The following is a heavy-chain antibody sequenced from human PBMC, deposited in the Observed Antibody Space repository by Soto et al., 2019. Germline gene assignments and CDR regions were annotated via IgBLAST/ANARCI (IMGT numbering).Heavy chain of an antibody. CDR1: GYTFTSYA. J-gene: IGHJ4*02. CDR2: INAGNGNT. V-gene: IGHV1-3*01. Sequence: ASVKVSCKASGYTFTSYAMHWVRQAPGQRLEWMGWINAGNGNTKYSQKFQGRVTITRDTSASTAYMELSSLRSEDTAVYYCARATTEEYYFDYWGQGTLVTVSS. D-gene: IGHD4-17*01. CDR3: ARATTEEYYFDY.